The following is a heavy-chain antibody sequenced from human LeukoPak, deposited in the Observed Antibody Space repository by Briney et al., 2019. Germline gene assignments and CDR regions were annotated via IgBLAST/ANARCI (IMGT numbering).Heavy chain of an antibody. CDR2: IYSGGST. D-gene: IGHD5-18*01. V-gene: IGHV3-66*01. Sequence: GGSLRLSCAASGFTVSSNYMSWVRQAPGKGLEWVSVIYSGGSTYYADSVKGRFTISRDNSKNTLYLQMNSLRAEDSAVYYCARGLKSGYSYGRPFDYWGQGTLVTVSS. CDR1: GFTVSSNY. CDR3: ARGLKSGYSYGRPFDY. J-gene: IGHJ4*02.